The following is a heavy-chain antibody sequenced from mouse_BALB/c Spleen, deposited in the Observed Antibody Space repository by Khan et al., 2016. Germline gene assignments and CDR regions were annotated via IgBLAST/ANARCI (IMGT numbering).Heavy chain of an antibody. Sequence: EVQRQESGPGLVKPSQSLSLTCTVTGYSITSDYAWNWIRQFPGNKLEWMGYIRYSGSTTYNPSLKSRISITRDTSKNQIFLQLYSVTTEDTATYYCTRSPTATRYFDGWGAGTTVTVSS. V-gene: IGHV3-2*02. CDR1: GYSITSDYA. CDR2: IRYSGST. J-gene: IGHJ1*01. D-gene: IGHD1-2*01. CDR3: TRSPTATRYFDG.